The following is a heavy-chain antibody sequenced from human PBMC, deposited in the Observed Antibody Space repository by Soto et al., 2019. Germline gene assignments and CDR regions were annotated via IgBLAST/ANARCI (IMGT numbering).Heavy chain of an antibody. D-gene: IGHD2-2*01. CDR3: ARDSVVPAAIDPLGFDY. CDR1: GFTFSSYS. Sequence: GGSLRLSCAASGFTFSSYSMNWVRQAPGKGLEWVSYISSSSSTIYYADSVKGRFTISRDNAKNSLYLQMNSLRAEDTAVYYCARDSVVPAAIDPLGFDYWGQGTLVTVSS. J-gene: IGHJ4*02. CDR2: ISSSSSTI. V-gene: IGHV3-48*01.